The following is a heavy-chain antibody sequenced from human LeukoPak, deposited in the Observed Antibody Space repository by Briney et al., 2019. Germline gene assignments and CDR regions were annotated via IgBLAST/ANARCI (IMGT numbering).Heavy chain of an antibody. Sequence: GRSLRLSCAASAFTFGTYGMHWVRQAPGKGLEWAAVISYDAKNKYYSDSVKGRFTISRDNSKNTLYLQMNSLRAEDTAVYYCAKDRHPARTDGYYFDYWGQGTLVTVSS. CDR1: AFTFGTYG. J-gene: IGHJ4*02. CDR3: AKDRHPARTDGYYFDY. CDR2: ISYDAKNK. V-gene: IGHV3-30*18. D-gene: IGHD5-24*01.